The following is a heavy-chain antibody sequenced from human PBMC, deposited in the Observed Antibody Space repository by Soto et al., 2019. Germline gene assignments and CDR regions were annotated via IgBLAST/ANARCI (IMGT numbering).Heavy chain of an antibody. CDR2: IYYSGIT. D-gene: IGHD3-22*01. CDR3: ARDSGGYPDY. V-gene: IGHV4-59*01. CDR1: GGSISSYY. Sequence: SETLSLTCTVSGGSISSYYWSWIRQPPGKGLEWIGYIYYSGITNYDPSLKSRVTISVDTSKNQFSLKVSSVTAADTAVYYCARDSGGYPDYWGQGTLVTVSS. J-gene: IGHJ4*02.